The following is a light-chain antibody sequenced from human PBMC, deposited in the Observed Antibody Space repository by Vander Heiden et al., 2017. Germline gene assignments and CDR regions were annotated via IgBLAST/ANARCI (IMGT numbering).Light chain of an antibody. Sequence: DIVMTQSPLSLPVTHGEPASISCRSSQSLLHSNGYNYLDWYLQKPGQSPQLLIYLGSNRDSGVPDRFSGSGSGTDFTLKSSRVEAEDVGVYYAMQSLHNLFGHGTKVDIK. CDR2: LGS. CDR1: QSLLHSNGYNY. J-gene: IGKJ3*01. V-gene: IGKV2-28*01. CDR3: MQSLHNL.